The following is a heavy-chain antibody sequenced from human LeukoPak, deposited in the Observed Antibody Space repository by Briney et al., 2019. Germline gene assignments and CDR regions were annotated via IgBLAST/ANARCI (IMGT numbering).Heavy chain of an antibody. CDR3: ARNLYDSGGYYLGLDY. J-gene: IGHJ4*02. V-gene: IGHV3-74*01. Sequence: PGGSLRLSCAASGLTFSSHWMHWVRQAPGKGLVWVSRITNDGSSTTYADSVRGRFTISRDNAKNTLYLQMNSLSAEDTAVYYCARNLYDSGGYYLGLDYWGQGTLVTVSS. CDR1: GLTFSSHW. CDR2: ITNDGSST. D-gene: IGHD3-22*01.